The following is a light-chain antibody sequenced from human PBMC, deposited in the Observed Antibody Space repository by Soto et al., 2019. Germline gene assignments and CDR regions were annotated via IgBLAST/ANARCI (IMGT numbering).Light chain of an antibody. J-gene: IGKJ5*01. V-gene: IGKV3-11*02. CDR2: DAS. CDR1: QSVSSY. Sequence: EIVLTQSPATLSLSPGERATLSCRASQSVSSYLAWYQQKPGHPPRLLMFDASRRVAGIPPRFSGGGFGREFTLTISSLEPEDFAIYYCQQRGETFGPGTRLEI. CDR3: QQRGET.